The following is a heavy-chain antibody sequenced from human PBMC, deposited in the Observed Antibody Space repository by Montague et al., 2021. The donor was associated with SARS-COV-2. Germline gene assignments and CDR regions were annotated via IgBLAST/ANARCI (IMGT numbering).Heavy chain of an antibody. J-gene: IGHJ5*02. CDR2: IYHSGST. CDR1: GGSISSSNW. V-gene: IGHV4-4*02. Sequence: SETLSLTCAVSGGSISSSNWWSWVRQPPGKGLEWIREIYHSGSTNYNPXXKSRVTISVDKSKNQFSLKLSSVTAADTAVYYCARRYCSSTSCPNWFDPWGQGTLVTVSS. D-gene: IGHD2-2*01. CDR3: ARRYCSSTSCPNWFDP.